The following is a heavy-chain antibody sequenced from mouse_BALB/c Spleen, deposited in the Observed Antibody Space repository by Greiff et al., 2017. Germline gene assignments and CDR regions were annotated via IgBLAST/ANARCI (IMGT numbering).Heavy chain of an antibody. CDR1: GYTFTSYW. CDR2: IFPGTGTT. CDR3: ARSGDGYYYAMDY. J-gene: IGHJ4*01. D-gene: IGHD2-3*01. Sequence: VKLMESGAELVKPGASVKLSCKTSGYTFTSYWIQWVKQRPGQGLGWIGEIFPGTGTTYYNEKFKGKATLTIDTSSSTAYMQLSSLTSEDSAVYFCARSGDGYYYAMDYWGQGTSVTVSS. V-gene: IGHV1S132*01.